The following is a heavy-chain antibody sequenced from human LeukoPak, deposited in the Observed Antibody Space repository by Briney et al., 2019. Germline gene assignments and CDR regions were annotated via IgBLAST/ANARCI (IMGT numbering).Heavy chain of an antibody. CDR2: IIPILGIA. V-gene: IGHV1-69*04. CDR3: ARDRVAVAGPFDY. Sequence: SVKVSCKASGGTFSSYAISWVRQAPGQGLEWMGRIIPILGIANYAQKFQGRVTITADKSTNTAYMELSSLRSEDTAVYYCARDRVAVAGPFDYWGQGTLVTVSS. D-gene: IGHD6-19*01. CDR1: GGTFSSYA. J-gene: IGHJ4*02.